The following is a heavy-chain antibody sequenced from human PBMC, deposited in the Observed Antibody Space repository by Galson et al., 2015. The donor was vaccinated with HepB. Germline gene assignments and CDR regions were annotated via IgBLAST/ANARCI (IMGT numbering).Heavy chain of an antibody. CDR2: ISYDGSKN. V-gene: IGHV3-30*18. CDR3: SKLALGPDYYDSSGPFDY. D-gene: IGHD3-22*01. CDR1: GFTFSNYG. J-gene: IGHJ4*02. Sequence: SLRLSCAASGFTFSNYGMHWVRQAPGKGLEWVAFISYDGSKNYYADSVKGRFTISRDNSRNTLYPQINSLRSEDTAVYYCSKLALGPDYYDSSGPFDYWGQGILVTVSS.